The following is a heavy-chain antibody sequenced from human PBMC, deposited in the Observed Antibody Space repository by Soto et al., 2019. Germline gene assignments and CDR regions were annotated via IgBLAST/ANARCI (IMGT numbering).Heavy chain of an antibody. D-gene: IGHD3-10*01. Sequence: PGGSLRLSCAASGFTFSSYAMHWVCQAPGKGLEWVAVISYDGSNKYYADSVKGRFTISRDNSKNTLYLQMNSLRAEDTAVYYCARDRGSYYYYGMDVWGQGTRSPSP. CDR3: ARDRGSYYYYGMDV. CDR2: ISYDGSNK. J-gene: IGHJ6*02. V-gene: IGHV3-30-3*01. CDR1: GFTFSSYA.